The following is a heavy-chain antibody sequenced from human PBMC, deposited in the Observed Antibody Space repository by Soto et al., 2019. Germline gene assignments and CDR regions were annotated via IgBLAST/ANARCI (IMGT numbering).Heavy chain of an antibody. D-gene: IGHD3-9*01. V-gene: IGHV4-30-4*01. CDR1: GGSITSSDYY. CDR2: IYYSGST. CDR3: ARELRYFDWLLGAYGMDV. Sequence: SETLSLTCTVSGGSITSSDYYWSWIRQPPGKGLECIGYIYYSGSTYYNPSLKGRVTISVDTSKNQFSLKLSSVTAADTAVYYCARELRYFDWLLGAYGMDVWGQGTTVTVSS. J-gene: IGHJ6*02.